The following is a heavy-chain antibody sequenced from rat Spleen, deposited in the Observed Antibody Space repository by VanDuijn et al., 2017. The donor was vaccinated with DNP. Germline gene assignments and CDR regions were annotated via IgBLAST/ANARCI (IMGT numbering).Heavy chain of an antibody. CDR1: GFTFSNYA. Sequence: EVQLVESGGGLAQPGRSLKLSCAASGFTFSNYAMAWVRQAPTKGLEWVASMTNSGDSSYYRDSVRGRFTMSRDTTKSTLYLQMDSLRSEDTATYYCTTGVTIAALFDYWGQGVMVTVSS. D-gene: IGHD1-2*01. CDR2: MTNSGDSS. J-gene: IGHJ2*01. CDR3: TTGVTIAALFDY. V-gene: IGHV5-27*01.